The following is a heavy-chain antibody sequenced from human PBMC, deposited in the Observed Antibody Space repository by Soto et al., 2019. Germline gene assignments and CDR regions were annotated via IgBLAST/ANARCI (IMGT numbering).Heavy chain of an antibody. D-gene: IGHD6-13*01. V-gene: IGHV1-69*01. CDR1: GGTFSSYR. CDR3: VRDSGAKLSSS. J-gene: IGHJ4*02. CDR2: IVPIRRAA. Sequence: QVQLVQSGAEVKKTGSSVRVSCKASGGTFSSYRLNWLRQAPGHGLEWVGGIVPIRRAAEYAQGFQGRVTITADETTRTSYMELRSLNSQDTAVYYCVRDSGAKLSSSWGQGTLVTVSS.